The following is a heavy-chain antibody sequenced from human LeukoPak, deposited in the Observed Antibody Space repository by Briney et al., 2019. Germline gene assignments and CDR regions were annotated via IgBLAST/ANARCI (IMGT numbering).Heavy chain of an antibody. CDR1: GGSISSSSYY. Sequence: SETLSLTCTVSGGSISSSSYYWGWIRQPPGKGLEWIGSIYYSGSTYYNPSLKSRVTISVDTSKNQFSLKLSSVTAADTAVYYCARPHYCSGGSCYTDYWGQGTLVTVSS. V-gene: IGHV4-39*01. J-gene: IGHJ4*02. CDR2: IYYSGST. CDR3: ARPHYCSGGSCYTDY. D-gene: IGHD2-15*01.